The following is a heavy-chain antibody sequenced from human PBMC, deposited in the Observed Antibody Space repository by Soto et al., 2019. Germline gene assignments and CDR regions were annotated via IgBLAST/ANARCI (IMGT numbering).Heavy chain of an antibody. CDR2: IYHSGST. CDR1: GGSISSGGYS. D-gene: IGHD2-2*01. CDR3: ARVADIVVVPAAIGGYYFDY. Sequence: QLQLQESGSGLVKPSQTLSLTCAVSGGSISSGGYSWSWIRQPPGKGLEWIGYIYHSGSTYYNPSLKRRVTISVDRSKNQFSLKLSSVTDADTAVYYCARVADIVVVPAAIGGYYFDYWGQGTLVTVSS. J-gene: IGHJ4*02. V-gene: IGHV4-30-2*01.